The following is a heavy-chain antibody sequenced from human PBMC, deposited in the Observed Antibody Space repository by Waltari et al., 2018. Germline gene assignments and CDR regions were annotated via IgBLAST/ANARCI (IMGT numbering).Heavy chain of an antibody. J-gene: IGHJ6*02. Sequence: QVQLQQSGPAVLEPSETLSLTCNVSGGSINEYYWSWIRQPPGKGREWIGYLFASVDTNYNPALRSRVAISADLSKNQVSLIVTSVTTADTAVYYCARDWDYGLDVWGQGTTVTVSS. CDR2: LFASVDT. D-gene: IGHD1-26*01. V-gene: IGHV4-59*01. CDR1: GGSINEYY. CDR3: ARDWDYGLDV.